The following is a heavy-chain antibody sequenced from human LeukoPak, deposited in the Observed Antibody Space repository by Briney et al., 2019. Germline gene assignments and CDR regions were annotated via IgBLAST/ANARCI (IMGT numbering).Heavy chain of an antibody. CDR2: ISSSGSTI. D-gene: IGHD2-2*01. CDR3: ARDWLGYCSSTSCPESSAFDI. V-gene: IGHV3-48*03. J-gene: IGHJ3*02. Sequence: GGSLRLYTAASAFTTRSHEMNRVRQAPGKRQKWVSYISSSGSTIYYADSVKGRFTISRDNAKNSLYLQMNSLRAEDTAVYYCARDWLGYCSSTSCPESSAFDIWGQGTMVTVSS. CDR1: AFTTRSHE.